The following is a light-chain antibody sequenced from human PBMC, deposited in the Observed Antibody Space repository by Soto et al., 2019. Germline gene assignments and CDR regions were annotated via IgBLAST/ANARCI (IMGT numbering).Light chain of an antibody. CDR2: DAS. V-gene: IGKV3-11*01. CDR1: QSVTTY. Sequence: DTGLTQAPAILSMSAGERATLSCRANQSVTTYLAWYQLRPGQAPRLLMSDASSRATGVPVRFSGSGSGTDFTLTISSLEPEDSAVYYCQQRSNWPPTFGPGTKVDIK. J-gene: IGKJ1*01. CDR3: QQRSNWPPT.